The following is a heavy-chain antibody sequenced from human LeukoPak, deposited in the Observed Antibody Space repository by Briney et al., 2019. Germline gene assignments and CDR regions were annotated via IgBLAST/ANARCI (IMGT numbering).Heavy chain of an antibody. V-gene: IGHV4-38-2*02. CDR2: IYHSGST. J-gene: IGHJ6*03. CDR1: GYSISSGYY. D-gene: IGHD1-26*01. CDR3: AREPGNAYNYMDV. Sequence: SETLSLACTVSGYSISSGYYWGWIRQPPGKGLEWIGSIYHSGSTYYNPSLKSRVTISVDTSKNQFSLKLSSVTAADTAVYYCAREPGNAYNYMDVWGKGTTVTVSS.